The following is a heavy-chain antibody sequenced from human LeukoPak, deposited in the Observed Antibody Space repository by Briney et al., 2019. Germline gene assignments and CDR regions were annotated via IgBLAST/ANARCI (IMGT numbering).Heavy chain of an antibody. CDR2: LYYGGST. Sequence: SETLSLTCTVSGGSISSASYFWGWIRQPPGKGLEWIGTLYYGGSTYYNASLKSRVTMSGDTSRNQFSLRLNSVTAADTAVYYCARGRPYCSGGSCYPYYFDYWGQGTLVTVSS. J-gene: IGHJ4*02. CDR3: ARGRPYCSGGSCYPYYFDY. D-gene: IGHD2-15*01. CDR1: GGSISSASYF. V-gene: IGHV4-39*01.